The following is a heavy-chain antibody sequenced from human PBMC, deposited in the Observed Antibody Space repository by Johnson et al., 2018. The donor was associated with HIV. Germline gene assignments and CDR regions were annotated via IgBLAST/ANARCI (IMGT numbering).Heavy chain of an antibody. CDR1: AFTFSSND. CDR3: AIGRGEFPRHAFDI. V-gene: IGHV3-23*04. J-gene: IGHJ3*02. Sequence: EVQLVESGGGLVQPGGSLRLSCGASAFTFSSNDMKWVRQAPGKGLEWVSPISGSDHSTYYADSVRGRFTISRDNSRNTLFLHMNSLRADDTAVYYCAIGRGEFPRHAFDIWGQGTMVTVSS. D-gene: IGHD3-10*01. CDR2: ISGSDHST.